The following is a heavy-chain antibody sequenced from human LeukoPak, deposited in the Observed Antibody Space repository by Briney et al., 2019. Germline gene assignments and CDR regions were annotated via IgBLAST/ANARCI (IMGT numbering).Heavy chain of an antibody. J-gene: IGHJ4*02. CDR3: ARGSSGWKDFDY. Sequence: AASVKVSCKASGYTFTGYYMHWVRQAPGQGLEWMGWINPNSGGTNYAQKLQGRVTMTTDTSTSTAYMELRSLRSDDTAVYYCARGSSGWKDFDYWGQGTLVTVSS. CDR1: GYTFTGYY. V-gene: IGHV1-2*02. D-gene: IGHD6-19*01. CDR2: INPNSGGT.